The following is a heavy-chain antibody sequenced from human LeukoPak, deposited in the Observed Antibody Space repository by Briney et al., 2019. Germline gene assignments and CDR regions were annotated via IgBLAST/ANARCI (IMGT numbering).Heavy chain of an antibody. CDR3: ARPGGVYSGSYYAFDY. D-gene: IGHD1-26*01. CDR1: GGTFSSYA. V-gene: IGHV1-69*13. J-gene: IGHJ4*02. Sequence: GASVKVSCTASGGTFSSYAISWVRQAPGQGLEWMGGIIPIFGTANYAQKFQGRVTITADESTSTAYMELSSLRSEDTAVYYCARPGGVYSGSYYAFDYWGQGTLVTVSS. CDR2: IIPIFGTA.